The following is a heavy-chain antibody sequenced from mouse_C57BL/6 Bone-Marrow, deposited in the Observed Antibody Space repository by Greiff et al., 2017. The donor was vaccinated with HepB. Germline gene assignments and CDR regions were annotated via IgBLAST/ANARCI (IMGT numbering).Heavy chain of an antibody. CDR2: IYPRSGNT. V-gene: IGHV1-81*01. D-gene: IGHD1-1*01. Sequence: QVQLQQSGAELARPGASVKLSCKASGYTFTSYGISWAKQRTGQGLEWIGEIYPRSGNTYYNEKFKGKATLTADKSSSTAYMELRSLTSEDSAVYFCARSIRITTVVGDYFDYWGQGTTLPVSS. CDR3: ARSIRITTVVGDYFDY. J-gene: IGHJ2*01. CDR1: GYTFTSYG.